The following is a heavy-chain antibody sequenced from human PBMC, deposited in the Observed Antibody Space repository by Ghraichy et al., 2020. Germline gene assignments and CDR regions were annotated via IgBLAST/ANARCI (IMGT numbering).Heavy chain of an antibody. Sequence: SETLSLTCAVYGGSFSGYYWSWIRQPPGKGLEWIGEINHSGSTNYNPSLKSRVTISVDTSKNQFSLKLSSVTAADTAVYYCARVVVVAADSAWPNWFDPWGQGTLVTVSS. D-gene: IGHD2-15*01. CDR3: ARVVVVAADSAWPNWFDP. V-gene: IGHV4-34*01. J-gene: IGHJ5*02. CDR2: INHSGST. CDR1: GGSFSGYY.